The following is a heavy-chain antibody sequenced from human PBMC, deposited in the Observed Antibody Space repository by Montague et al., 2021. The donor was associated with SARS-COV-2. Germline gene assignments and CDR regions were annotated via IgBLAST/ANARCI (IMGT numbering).Heavy chain of an antibody. D-gene: IGHD3-10*01. CDR3: ARGARQGYGFRLGPFDY. J-gene: IGHJ4*02. CDR1: GRSFSGYS. CDR2: INHGGST. Sequence: SETLSLTCAVYGRSFSGYSWNWIRQPPGKGLEWIGEINHGGSTNYNPSLKSRVTMSVDTSKKQFSLKLSSVTAADTAVYYCARGARQGYGFRLGPFDYWGQGTLVTVSS. V-gene: IGHV4-34*01.